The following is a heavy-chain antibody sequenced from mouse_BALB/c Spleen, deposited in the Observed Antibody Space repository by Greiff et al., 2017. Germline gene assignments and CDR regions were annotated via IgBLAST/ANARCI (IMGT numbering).Heavy chain of an antibody. Sequence: DVMLVESGGGLVKPGGSLKLSCAASGFTFSSYTMSWVRQTPEKRLEWVATISSGGSYTYYPDSVKGRFTISRDNAKNTLYLQMSSLKSEDTAMYYCTRDGITTEDYWGQGTTLTVSS. CDR2: ISSGGSYT. J-gene: IGHJ2*01. V-gene: IGHV5-6-4*01. D-gene: IGHD1-1*01. CDR3: TRDGITTEDY. CDR1: GFTFSSYT.